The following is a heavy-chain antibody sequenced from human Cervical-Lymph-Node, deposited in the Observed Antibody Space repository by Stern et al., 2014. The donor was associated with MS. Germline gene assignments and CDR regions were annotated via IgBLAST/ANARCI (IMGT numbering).Heavy chain of an antibody. CDR1: GFSLSNARMG. D-gene: IGHD5-12*01. J-gene: IGHJ4*02. Sequence: QITLKESGPVLVKPTETLTLTCTVSGFSLSNARMGVSWIRQPPGKALEWLAHIVSNDEKSYSTSLKSRLTISKDTSKSQVVLTMTNMDPVDTATYYCARIQGGGYDNGVDSWGQGTLVTVSS. CDR3: ARIQGGGYDNGVDS. CDR2: IVSNDEK. V-gene: IGHV2-26*01.